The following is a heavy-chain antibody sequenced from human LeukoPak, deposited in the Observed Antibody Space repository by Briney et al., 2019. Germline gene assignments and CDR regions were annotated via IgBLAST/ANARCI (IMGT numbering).Heavy chain of an antibody. V-gene: IGHV3-73*01. D-gene: IGHD6-13*01. J-gene: IGHJ6*03. CDR3: GSSRSAERGSVYYYMDV. CDR1: GFTFSGSA. CDR2: IRSKANSYAT. Sequence: PGGSLRLSCAASGFTFSGSAMHWVRQASGNGLEWVGRIRSKANSYATAYAASVKGRFTISRDDSKNTAYLQMNSLKTEDTAVYYCGSSRSAERGSVYYYMDVWGKGTTVTVSS.